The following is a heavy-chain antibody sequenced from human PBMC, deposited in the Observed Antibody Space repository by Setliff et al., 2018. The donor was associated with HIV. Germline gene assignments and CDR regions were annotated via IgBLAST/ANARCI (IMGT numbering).Heavy chain of an antibody. CDR2: VFYNGDT. CDR3: ARHQGKYYDSSGYSGWFFDL. CDR1: GGSIRGYY. D-gene: IGHD3-22*01. J-gene: IGHJ2*01. Sequence: PSETLSLTCTVSGGSIRGYYWSWIRQSPGKGLEWIGYVFYNGDTAYNPSLKSRLTISVDTSKSQFSLKLTSVTAADTAVYYCARHQGKYYDSSGYSGWFFDLWGRGTLVTVSS. V-gene: IGHV4-59*08.